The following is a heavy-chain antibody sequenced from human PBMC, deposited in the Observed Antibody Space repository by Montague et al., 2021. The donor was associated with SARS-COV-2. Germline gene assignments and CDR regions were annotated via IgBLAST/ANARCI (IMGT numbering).Heavy chain of an antibody. CDR3: ARDGYSSGWNGLHWFDP. CDR1: IGSISSGSYY. D-gene: IGHD6-25*01. CDR2: IYTSGXT. J-gene: IGHJ5*02. V-gene: IGHV4-61*02. Sequence: TLSLTCTVSIGSISSGSYYWSWIRQPAGKGLEWIGRIYTSGXTXYXXXXKRRVTISVDTSKNQFSLKLSSVTAADTAVYYCARDGYSSGWNGLHWFDPWGQGTLVTVSS.